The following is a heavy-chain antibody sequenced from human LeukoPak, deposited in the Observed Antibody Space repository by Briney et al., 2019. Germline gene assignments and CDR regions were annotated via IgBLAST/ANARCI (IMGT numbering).Heavy chain of an antibody. Sequence: SVKVSCKASGGTFSSYAISWVRQAPGQGLEWMGGIIPIFGTANYAQKFQGRVTITTDESTSTAYMELSSLRSEDTAVYYCASHSGSYLYYYYYYMDVWGKGATVTVSS. CDR1: GGTFSSYA. CDR2: IIPIFGTA. J-gene: IGHJ6*03. D-gene: IGHD1-26*01. V-gene: IGHV1-69*05. CDR3: ASHSGSYLYYYYYYMDV.